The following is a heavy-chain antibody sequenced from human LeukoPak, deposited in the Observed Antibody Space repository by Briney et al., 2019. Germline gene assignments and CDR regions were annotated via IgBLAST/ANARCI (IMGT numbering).Heavy chain of an antibody. D-gene: IGHD3-22*01. J-gene: IGHJ3*02. V-gene: IGHV1-46*03. CDR2: INPSGGST. CDR1: GYTFTSYY. Sequence: GASVKVSCKASGYTFTSYYMHWVRRAPGQGLEWMGIINPSGGSTSYAQKFQGRVTMTRDTSTSTVYMELSSLRSEDTAVYYCAQGCYDSSGYYRHDAFDIWGQGTMVTVSS. CDR3: AQGCYDSSGYYRHDAFDI.